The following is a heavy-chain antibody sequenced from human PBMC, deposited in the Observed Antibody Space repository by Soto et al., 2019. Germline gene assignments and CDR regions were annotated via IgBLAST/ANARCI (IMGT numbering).Heavy chain of an antibody. J-gene: IGHJ5*02. Sequence: SCKASGYTFTSYGISWVRQAPGQGLEWMGWISAYNGNTNYAQKLQGRVTMTTDTSTSTAYMELRSLRSDDTAVYYCARDAPYDSSGYYYGWFDPWGQGTLVTVSS. V-gene: IGHV1-18*04. CDR3: ARDAPYDSSGYYYGWFDP. D-gene: IGHD3-22*01. CDR1: GYTFTSYG. CDR2: ISAYNGNT.